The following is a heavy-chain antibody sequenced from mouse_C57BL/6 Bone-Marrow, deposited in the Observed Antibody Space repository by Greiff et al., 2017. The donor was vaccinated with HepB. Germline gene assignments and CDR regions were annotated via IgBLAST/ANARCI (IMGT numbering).Heavy chain of an antibody. J-gene: IGHJ2*01. V-gene: IGHV14-4*01. CDR2: IDPENGDT. CDR3: TTNVGVFFDY. Sequence: EVQRVESGAELVRPGASVKLSCTASGFNIKDDYMHWVKQRPEQGLEWIGWIDPENGDTEYASKFQGKATITADTSSNTAYLQLSSLTSEDTAVYYCTTNVGVFFDYWGQGTTLTVSS. CDR1: GFNIKDDY.